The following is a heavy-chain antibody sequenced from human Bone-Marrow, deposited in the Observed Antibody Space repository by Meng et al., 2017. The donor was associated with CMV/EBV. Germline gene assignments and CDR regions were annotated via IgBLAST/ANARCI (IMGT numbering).Heavy chain of an antibody. J-gene: IGHJ6*02. CDR2: INPNSGGT. CDR1: GYTFTGYY. Sequence: ASVKVSCKASGYTFTGYYMHWVRQAPGQGLEWMGWINPNSGGTNYAQKFQGRVSMTRDTSTSTAYMELSSLRSDDTAVYYCARTQIAVEAGGTKTKYYYYGLDVWGQGTTVTVSS. CDR3: ARTQIAVEAGGTKTKYYYYGLDV. V-gene: IGHV1-2*02. D-gene: IGHD6-13*01.